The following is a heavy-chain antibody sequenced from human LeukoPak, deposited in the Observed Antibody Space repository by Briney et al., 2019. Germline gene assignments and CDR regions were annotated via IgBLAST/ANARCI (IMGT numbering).Heavy chain of an antibody. Sequence: GGSLRLSCEASGFTFSSYAMHWVRQAPGKGLEWVAVISFDGNNKYFADSVKGRFTLSRDNSKNTLYLQMNSLRTEDTAVYYCARGDFWSGYYVYWGQGTLVTVSS. V-gene: IGHV3-30-3*01. CDR2: ISFDGNNK. J-gene: IGHJ4*02. D-gene: IGHD3-3*01. CDR1: GFTFSSYA. CDR3: ARGDFWSGYYVY.